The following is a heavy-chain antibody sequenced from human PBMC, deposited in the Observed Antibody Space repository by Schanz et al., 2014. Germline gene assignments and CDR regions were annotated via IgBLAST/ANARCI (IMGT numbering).Heavy chain of an antibody. V-gene: IGHV3-23*04. J-gene: IGHJ4*02. CDR2: ISGSGGDT. CDR3: ARSGTTNFDY. Sequence: EVQLVESGGGLVQPGGSLRLSCAASGFTFSSYAMSWVRQAPGKGLEWVSGISGSGGDTYYADSVKGRFTISRDSARNSLYLQMSSLRAEDTAVYYCARSGTTNFDYWGQGTQVTVSS. CDR1: GFTFSSYA. D-gene: IGHD1-7*01.